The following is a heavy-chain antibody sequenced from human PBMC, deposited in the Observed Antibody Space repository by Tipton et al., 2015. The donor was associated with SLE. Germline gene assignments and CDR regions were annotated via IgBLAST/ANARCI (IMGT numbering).Heavy chain of an antibody. Sequence: TLSLTCAVYGGSFSAYYWSWIRQPPGKGLEWIGEINHVGSTNDNPSLRSRVTISVDTSKNQFSLKLSSVTAADTAVYYCARVPAVYYYYMDVWGKGTTVTVSS. V-gene: IGHV4-34*01. D-gene: IGHD2-2*01. CDR1: GGSFSAYY. CDR2: INHVGST. J-gene: IGHJ6*03. CDR3: ARVPAVYYYYMDV.